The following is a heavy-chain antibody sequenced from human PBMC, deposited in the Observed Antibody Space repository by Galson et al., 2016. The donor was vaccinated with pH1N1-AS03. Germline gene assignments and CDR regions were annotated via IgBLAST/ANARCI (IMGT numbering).Heavy chain of an antibody. D-gene: IGHD3-22*01. CDR1: GGTFSNYA. CDR3: AKDRHYVSSGRYFYESEH. Sequence: SVKVSCKASGGTFSNYAISWMRQAPGQGLEWMGGIHPIFGTPSPAKKFRGRLTVTADASTSAAYMELISLTSDETAIYYCAKDRHYVSSGRYFYESEHWGQGTLVIVSS. V-gene: IGHV1-69*13. CDR2: IHPIFGTP. J-gene: IGHJ4*02.